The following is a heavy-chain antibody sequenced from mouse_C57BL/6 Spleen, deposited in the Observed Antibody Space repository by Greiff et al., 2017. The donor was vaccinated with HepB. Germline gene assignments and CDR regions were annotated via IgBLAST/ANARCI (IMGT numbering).Heavy chain of an antibody. Sequence: VQLQQSGAELVRPGASVKLSCKASGYTFTDYYINWVKQRPGQGLEWIARIYPGSGNTYYNEKFTGKATLTAEKSSSTAYMQLSSLTSEDSAVYFCAIYCGSSYDSAIDYWGQGTSVTVSS. D-gene: IGHD1-1*01. J-gene: IGHJ4*01. CDR2: IYPGSGNT. CDR1: GYTFTDYY. CDR3: AIYCGSSYDSAIDY. V-gene: IGHV1-76*01.